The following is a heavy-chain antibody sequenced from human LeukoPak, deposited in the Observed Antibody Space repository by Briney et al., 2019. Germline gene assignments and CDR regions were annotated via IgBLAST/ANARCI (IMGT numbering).Heavy chain of an antibody. J-gene: IGHJ6*02. Sequence: GGSLRLSCAASGFTFSSYWMSWVRQAPGKGLEWVANIKQDGSEKYYVDSVKGRFTISRDNAKISLYLQMNSLRAEDTAVYYCARDSPDYYDSSGYYYRLYYYGMDVWGQGTTVTVSS. CDR1: GFTFSSYW. D-gene: IGHD3-22*01. CDR2: IKQDGSEK. CDR3: ARDSPDYYDSSGYYYRLYYYGMDV. V-gene: IGHV3-7*01.